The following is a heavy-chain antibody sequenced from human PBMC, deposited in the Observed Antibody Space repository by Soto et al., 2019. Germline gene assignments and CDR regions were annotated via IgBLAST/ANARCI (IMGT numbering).Heavy chain of an antibody. V-gene: IGHV4-61*08. Sequence: SETLSLTCTVSGGSIDSGDYYWSWIRQPPGKGLEWIGYVYYSGTTNYNPFLKSRVTLSLDKSKNQFSLKMNSVTAADTAVYYCARDLIAPPNYFDTWGQGTLVTVSS. J-gene: IGHJ5*02. CDR2: VYYSGTT. CDR1: GGSIDSGDYY. CDR3: ARDLIAPPNYFDT. D-gene: IGHD4-4*01.